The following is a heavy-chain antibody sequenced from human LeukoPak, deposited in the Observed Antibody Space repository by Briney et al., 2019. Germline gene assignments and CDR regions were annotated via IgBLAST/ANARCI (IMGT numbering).Heavy chain of an antibody. J-gene: IGHJ4*02. CDR1: GFPFSTYA. V-gene: IGHV3-23*01. D-gene: IGHD2-21*02. CDR3: AKGTPSAIIVVVTALDY. CDR2: ISGSGGSA. Sequence: GGALRLSCAASGFPFSTYAMSWVRQAPGKGLEWISGISGSGGSASYPDSVKGRFTLSRDNSKNTLHLQMNSLRAEDTAIYYCAKGTPSAIIVVVTALDYWGQGTLVTVSS.